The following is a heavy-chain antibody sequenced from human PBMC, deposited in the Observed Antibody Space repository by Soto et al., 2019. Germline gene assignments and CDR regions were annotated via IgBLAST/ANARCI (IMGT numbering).Heavy chain of an antibody. D-gene: IGHD4-17*01. CDR1: SGSISSSNW. Sequence: LSLTCAVSSGSISSSNWWSWVRQPPGKGLEWIGEIYHSGSTNYNPSLKSRVTISVDKSKNQFSLKLSSVTAADTAVFYCARATPTVTTDYYYYYYMDVWGKGTTVTVSS. V-gene: IGHV4-4*02. CDR3: ARATPTVTTDYYYYYYMDV. CDR2: IYHSGST. J-gene: IGHJ6*03.